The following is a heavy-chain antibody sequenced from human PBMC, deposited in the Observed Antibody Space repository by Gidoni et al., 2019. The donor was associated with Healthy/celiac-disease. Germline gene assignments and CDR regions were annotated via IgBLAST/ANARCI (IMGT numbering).Heavy chain of an antibody. D-gene: IGHD3-10*01. CDR3: ARGGITMVRGVIMDAFDI. V-gene: IGHV4-61*01. Sequence: QVQLQESGPGLVKPSETLSLTCTVSGGSVSSGRYYWSWIRQPPGKGLEWIGYIYYSGSTNYNPSLKSRVTISVDTSKNQFSLKLSSVTAADTAVYYCARGGITMVRGVIMDAFDIWGQGTMVTVSS. CDR1: GGSVSSGRYY. J-gene: IGHJ3*02. CDR2: IYYSGST.